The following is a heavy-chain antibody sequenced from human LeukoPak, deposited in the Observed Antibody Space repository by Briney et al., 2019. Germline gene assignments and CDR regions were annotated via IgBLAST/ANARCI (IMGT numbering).Heavy chain of an antibody. Sequence: SETLSLTCTVSGGSISSYYWSWIRQPPGKGLEWIGYIYYSGSTNYNPSLKSRVTISVDTSKNQFSLKLSSVTAADTAMYYCARGREGSSTSSITRYYMDVWGKGTTVTVSS. J-gene: IGHJ6*03. CDR1: GGSISSYY. D-gene: IGHD2-2*01. CDR2: IYYSGST. V-gene: IGHV4-59*01. CDR3: ARGREGSSTSSITRYYMDV.